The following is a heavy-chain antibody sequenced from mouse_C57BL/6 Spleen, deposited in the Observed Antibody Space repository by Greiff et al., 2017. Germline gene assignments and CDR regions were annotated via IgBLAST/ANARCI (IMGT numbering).Heavy chain of an antibody. CDR3: ARFYYGSSHYFDY. CDR1: GYTFTSYW. Sequence: QVQLQQPGAELVKPGASVKMSCKASGYTFTSYWITWVKQRPGHGLEWIGDLYPGSGSTNYNEKFKSKATLTVDTSSSTAYMQLSSLTSEDSAVYYCARFYYGSSHYFDYWGQGTTLTVSS. D-gene: IGHD1-1*01. V-gene: IGHV1-55*01. J-gene: IGHJ2*01. CDR2: LYPGSGST.